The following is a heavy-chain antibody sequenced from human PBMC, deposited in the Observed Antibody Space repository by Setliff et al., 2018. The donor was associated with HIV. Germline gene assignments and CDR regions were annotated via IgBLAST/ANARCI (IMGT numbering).Heavy chain of an antibody. V-gene: IGHV3-7*01. CDR3: AREGYSSGWFNY. D-gene: IGHD6-19*01. J-gene: IGHJ4*02. CDR1: GFRFTTYW. CDR2: VKQDGSEQ. Sequence: GGSLRLSCAASGFRFTTYWTSWVRQAPGKGLEWLANVKQDGSEQYYLDSVKGRFTISRDNGKNSLYLQMNSLRAEDTAVYYCAREGYSSGWFNYWGQGTLXTVSS.